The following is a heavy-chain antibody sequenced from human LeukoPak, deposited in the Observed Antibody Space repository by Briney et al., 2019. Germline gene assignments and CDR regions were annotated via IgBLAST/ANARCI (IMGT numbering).Heavy chain of an antibody. Sequence: GGSLRLSCATSGFTFSSYSMNWVRQAPGKGLEWVSSISSSSSYIYYADSVKGRFTISRDNAKNSLYLQMNSLRAEDTAVYYCARVVDIVVDYWGQGTLVTVSS. V-gene: IGHV3-21*01. CDR2: ISSSSSYI. CDR1: GFTFSSYS. D-gene: IGHD2-15*01. CDR3: ARVVDIVVDY. J-gene: IGHJ4*02.